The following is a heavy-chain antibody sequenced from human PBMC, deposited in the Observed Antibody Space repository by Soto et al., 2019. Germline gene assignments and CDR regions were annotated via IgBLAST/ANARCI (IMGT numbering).Heavy chain of an antibody. CDR2: TYYRSKWYN. J-gene: IGHJ5*02. V-gene: IGHV6-1*01. D-gene: IGHD3-10*01. CDR1: GDSVSSNSAA. Sequence: QVQLQQSGPGLVKPSQTLSLTCAISGDSVSSNSAAWNWIRQSPSRGLEWLGRTYYRSKWYNDYAVSVKSRITINPDTSTNQFSLQLNSVTPEDTAVYYCARDSTDGRAVVTMVRGVISGWFDPWGQGTLVTVSS. CDR3: ARDSTDGRAVVTMVRGVISGWFDP.